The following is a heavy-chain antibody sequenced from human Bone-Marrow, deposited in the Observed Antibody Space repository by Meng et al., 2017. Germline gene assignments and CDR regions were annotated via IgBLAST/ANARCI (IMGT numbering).Heavy chain of an antibody. CDR3: AKFLPAFDY. D-gene: IGHD2/OR15-2a*01. J-gene: IGHJ4*02. CDR2: ISVSGGST. CDR1: GFTFSNYA. Sequence: EVQLLESGGGLVHPGGSLRLSCAASGFTFSNYAMSWVRQAPGKGLEWVSGISVSGGSTYYADSVKGRFTIPRDDSKNTLYLQMNSLRPEDTAIYYCAKFLPAFDYWGQGTLVTVSS. V-gene: IGHV3-23*01.